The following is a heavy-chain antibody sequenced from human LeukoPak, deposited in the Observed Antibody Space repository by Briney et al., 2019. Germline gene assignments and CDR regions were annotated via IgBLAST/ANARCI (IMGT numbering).Heavy chain of an antibody. D-gene: IGHD3-3*01. CDR1: GYTFTNYG. J-gene: IGHJ5*02. CDR3: ARVLVDFWSGYYRWFDP. V-gene: IGHV1-18*01. CDR2: INGYNGNT. Sequence: ASVKVSCKASGYTFTNYGINWVRQAPGQGLEWMGWINGYNGNTSYSQKLQGRVTMTTDTSTSTAYMELRSLRSDDTAVYYCARVLVDFWSGYYRWFDPWGQGTLVTVSS.